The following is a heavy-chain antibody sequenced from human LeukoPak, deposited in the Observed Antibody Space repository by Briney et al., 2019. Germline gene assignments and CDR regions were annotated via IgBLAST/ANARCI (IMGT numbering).Heavy chain of an antibody. Sequence: GGSLRLSCAASGFTFSNYVTHWVRQAPGKGLEWVAVIWYDGSNKNYVDSVKGRFTISRDNSKNTLYLQMNSLRAEDTAVYYCARDGSYYEIDYWGQGTLVTVSS. J-gene: IGHJ4*02. CDR1: GFTFSNYV. D-gene: IGHD1-26*01. CDR3: ARDGSYYEIDY. CDR2: IWYDGSNK. V-gene: IGHV3-33*08.